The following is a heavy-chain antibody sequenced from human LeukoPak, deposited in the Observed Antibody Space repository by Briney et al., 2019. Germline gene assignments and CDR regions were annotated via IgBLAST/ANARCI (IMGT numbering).Heavy chain of an antibody. CDR2: IYYSGST. D-gene: IGHD3-22*01. J-gene: IGHJ3*02. Sequence: SETLSLTCTVSGGSTSSYYWSWIRQPPGKGLEWIGYIYYSGSTNYNPSLKSRVTISVDTSKNQFSLKLSSVTAADTAVYYCARARYYYDSSGYNGAFDIWGQGTMVTVSS. CDR3: ARARYYYDSSGYNGAFDI. V-gene: IGHV4-59*01. CDR1: GGSTSSYY.